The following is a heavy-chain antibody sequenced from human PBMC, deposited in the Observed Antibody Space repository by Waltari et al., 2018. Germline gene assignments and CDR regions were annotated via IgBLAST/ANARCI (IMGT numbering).Heavy chain of an antibody. CDR3: AKXTRRTTVTT. D-gene: IGHD4-17*01. CDR1: GFTFSSYA. V-gene: IGHV3-23*01. CDR2: ISGSGGST. J-gene: IGHJ4*02. Sequence: VQLLESGGGLVQPGXSLRLSCAASGFTFSSYAMSWVRQAPGKGLEWVSAISGSGGSTYYADSXXXRFTISRDNSKNTLYLQMNSLXAEDTAIYYCAKXTRRTTVTTWGQGTLVXVSS.